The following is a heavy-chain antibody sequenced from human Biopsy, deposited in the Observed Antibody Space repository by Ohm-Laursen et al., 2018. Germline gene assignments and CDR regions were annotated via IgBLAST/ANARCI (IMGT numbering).Heavy chain of an antibody. Sequence: SETLPLTCTVSGGSISSDYWSWIRQTPGKGLEWIEYIYYSGSTNYNPSLKSRVTISVDTSKNQFSLRLNSVTAADTAVYYCARATNSTGWPYYYFYGMDVWGQGTTVTVSS. CDR2: IYYSGST. V-gene: IGHV4-59*01. D-gene: IGHD2/OR15-2a*01. CDR3: ARATNSTGWPYYYFYGMDV. CDR1: GGSISSDY. J-gene: IGHJ6*02.